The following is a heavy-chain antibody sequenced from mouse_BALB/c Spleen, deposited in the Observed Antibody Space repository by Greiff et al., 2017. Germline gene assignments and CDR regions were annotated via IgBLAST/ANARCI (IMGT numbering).Heavy chain of an antibody. V-gene: IGHV1-14*01. J-gene: IGHJ2*01. CDR3: AREGKYGYDPFDY. D-gene: IGHD2-2*01. Sequence: EVKLQESGPELVKPGASVKMSCKASGYTFTSYVMHWVKQKPGQGLEWIGYINPYNDGTKYNEKFKGKATLTSDKSSSTAYMELSSLTSEDSAVYYCAREGKYGYDPFDYWGQGTTLRVSS. CDR1: GYTFTSYV. CDR2: INPYNDGT.